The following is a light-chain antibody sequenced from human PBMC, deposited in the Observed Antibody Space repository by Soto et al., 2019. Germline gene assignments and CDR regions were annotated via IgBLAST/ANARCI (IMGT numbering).Light chain of an antibody. CDR1: SSDVGGYDY. V-gene: IGLV2-8*01. CDR2: EVN. CDR3: SSYAGSSTFWV. Sequence: QSALTQPPSASGSPGQSVAISCTGTSSDVGGYDYVSWYQQHPGKAPKLLIYEVNKRPSEVSDRFSGSRSGNTASLTVSGLQAEDEADYYCSSYAGSSTFWVFGGGTKLTVL. J-gene: IGLJ3*02.